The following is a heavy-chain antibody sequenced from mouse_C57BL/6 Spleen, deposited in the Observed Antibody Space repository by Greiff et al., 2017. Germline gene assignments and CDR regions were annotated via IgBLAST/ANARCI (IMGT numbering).Heavy chain of an antibody. Sequence: VKLVESGAELVKPGASVKISCKASGYAFSSYWMNWVKQRPGKGLEWIGQIYPGDGDTNYNGKFKGKATLTADKSSSTAYMQLSSLTSEDSAVYFCARGGVSYFDYWGQGTTLTVSS. V-gene: IGHV1-80*01. CDR2: IYPGDGDT. J-gene: IGHJ2*01. CDR3: ARGGVSYFDY. CDR1: GYAFSSYW.